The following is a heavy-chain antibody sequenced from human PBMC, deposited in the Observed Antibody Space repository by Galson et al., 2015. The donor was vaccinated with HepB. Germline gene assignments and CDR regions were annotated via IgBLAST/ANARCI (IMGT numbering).Heavy chain of an antibody. Sequence: SVKVSCKVSGYTLTELSMHWVRQAPGKGLEWMGGFDPEDGETIYARKFQGRVTMAEDTSTDTAYMELSSLRSEDTAVYYCATARGSGSYYKGGWFDPWGQGTLVTVSS. CDR1: GYTLTELS. D-gene: IGHD3-10*01. J-gene: IGHJ5*02. V-gene: IGHV1-24*01. CDR2: FDPEDGET. CDR3: ATARGSGSYYKGGWFDP.